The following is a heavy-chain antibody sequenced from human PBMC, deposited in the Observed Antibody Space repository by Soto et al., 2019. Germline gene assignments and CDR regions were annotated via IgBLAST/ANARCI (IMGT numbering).Heavy chain of an antibody. CDR2: INPSGGST. CDR3: ARGGPDYGDYPSYYGMDV. Sequence: QVQLVQSGAEVKKPGASVKVSCKASGYTFTSYYMHWVRQAPGQGLEWMGIINPSGGSTSYAQKFQGRVTMTRDTCTSTVCMELSSLRSEDTAVYYCARGGPDYGDYPSYYGMDVWGQGTTVTVSS. D-gene: IGHD4-17*01. J-gene: IGHJ6*02. V-gene: IGHV1-46*01. CDR1: GYTFTSYY.